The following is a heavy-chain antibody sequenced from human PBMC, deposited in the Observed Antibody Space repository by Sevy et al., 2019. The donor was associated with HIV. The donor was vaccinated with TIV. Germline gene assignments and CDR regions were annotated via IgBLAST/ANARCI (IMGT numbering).Heavy chain of an antibody. CDR2: MHPNSGNT. Sequence: ASVKVSCKASGYTFTSYDINWVRQATGQGLEWMGGMHPNSGNTGYTQKFQGRVTMTRNTSISTAYMELSSLRSEDTAVYYCARGPPGMHAFDYWGQGTLVTVSS. CDR1: GYTFTSYD. V-gene: IGHV1-8*01. J-gene: IGHJ4*02. CDR3: ARGPPGMHAFDY.